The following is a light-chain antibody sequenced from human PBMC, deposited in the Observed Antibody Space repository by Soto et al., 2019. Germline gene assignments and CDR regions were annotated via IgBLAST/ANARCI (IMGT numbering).Light chain of an antibody. CDR1: SSDVGGYNY. V-gene: IGLV2-14*03. CDR3: ASFTRSVTVV. CDR2: DVN. Sequence: QAALTQPASVCGSPGQSITISCAGTSSDVGGYNYVSWYQQHPGKVPRLIISDVNKRPSGVSDRFSGSKSGNTASLTISGLQAEDEADYYCASFTRSVTVVFGGGTQLTVL. J-gene: IGLJ2*01.